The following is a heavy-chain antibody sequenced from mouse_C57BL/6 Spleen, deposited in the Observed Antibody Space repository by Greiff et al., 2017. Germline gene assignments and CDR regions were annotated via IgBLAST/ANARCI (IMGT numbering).Heavy chain of an antibody. J-gene: IGHJ2*01. D-gene: IGHD1-1*01. V-gene: IGHV1-22*01. CDR1: GYTFTDYN. Sequence: VQLQQSGPELVKPGASVKMSCKASGYTFTDYNMHWVKQSHGKSLEWIGYINPNNGGTSYNQKFKGKATLTVNKSSSTAYMELLSLTSEDSAVYYCARSLTTVVARGGYWGQGTTLTVSS. CDR3: ARSLTTVVARGGY. CDR2: INPNNGGT.